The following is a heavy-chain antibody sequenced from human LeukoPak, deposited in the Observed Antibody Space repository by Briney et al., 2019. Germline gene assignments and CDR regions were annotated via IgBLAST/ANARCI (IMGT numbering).Heavy chain of an antibody. CDR2: IYHSGSP. CDR1: GFTFSSYW. D-gene: IGHD6-13*01. V-gene: IGHV4-4*02. CDR3: ARSIAAAGHPRYYYYGMDV. J-gene: IGHJ6*02. Sequence: GSLRLSCAASGFTFSSYWMSWVRQPPGKGLEWIGEIYHSGSPNYNPSLKSRVTISVDTSKNQFSLKLSSVTAADTAVYYCARSIAAAGHPRYYYYGMDVWGQGTTVTVSS.